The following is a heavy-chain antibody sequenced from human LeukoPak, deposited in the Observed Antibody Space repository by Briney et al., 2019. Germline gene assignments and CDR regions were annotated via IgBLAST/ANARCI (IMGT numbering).Heavy chain of an antibody. J-gene: IGHJ4*02. CDR1: GGSISSSSYY. Sequence: SETLSLTCTVSGGSISSSSYYWGWIRQPPGKGLEWIGSIYYSGSTYYNPSLKSRVTISVDTSKNQFSLKLSSVTAADTAVYYCARHRLIAAAVSLFDYWGQGTLVTVSS. CDR2: IYYSGST. V-gene: IGHV4-39*01. D-gene: IGHD6-13*01. CDR3: ARHRLIAAAVSLFDY.